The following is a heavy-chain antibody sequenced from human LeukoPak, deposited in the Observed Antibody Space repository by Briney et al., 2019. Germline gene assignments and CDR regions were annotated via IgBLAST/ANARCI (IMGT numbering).Heavy chain of an antibody. D-gene: IGHD4-17*01. Sequence: GGSLRLSCAASGFTFSDHYTDWVRQAPGKGLEWVGRTRNKANSYATEYAASVKGRFTISRDDSKNSLYLQMNSLKTEDTAVYYCARDRRDYGDYGDAFDIWGQGTMVTVSS. CDR3: ARDRRDYGDYGDAFDI. V-gene: IGHV3-72*01. CDR2: TRNKANSYAT. J-gene: IGHJ3*02. CDR1: GFTFSDHY.